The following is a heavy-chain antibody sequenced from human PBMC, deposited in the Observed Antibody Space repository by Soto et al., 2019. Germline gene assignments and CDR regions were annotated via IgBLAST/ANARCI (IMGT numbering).Heavy chain of an antibody. CDR3: TTDSFSVSFPLDY. V-gene: IGHV3-15*07. D-gene: IGHD1-26*01. Sequence: SVSNAWMNWVRQAPGKGLEWVGRIKSKTDGGTTDYAAPVKGRFTISRDDSKNTLYLQMNSLKTEDTAVYYCTTDSFSVSFPLDYWGQGTLVTVSS. J-gene: IGHJ4*02. CDR1: SVSNAW. CDR2: IKSKTDGGTT.